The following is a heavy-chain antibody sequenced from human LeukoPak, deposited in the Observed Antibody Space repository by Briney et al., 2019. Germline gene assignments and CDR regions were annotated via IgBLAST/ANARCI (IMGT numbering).Heavy chain of an antibody. CDR2: IYYSGST. D-gene: IGHD6-19*01. V-gene: IGHV4-59*01. J-gene: IGHJ6*03. CDR3: ARAVAGTNYYYYYYMDV. CDR1: GGSISSYY. Sequence: TSETLSLTCTVSGGSISSYYWSWIRQPPGKGLEWIGYIYYSGSTNYNPSLKSRVTISVDTSKNQFSLKLSSVTAADTAVYYCARAVAGTNYYYYYYMDVWGKGTTVTISS.